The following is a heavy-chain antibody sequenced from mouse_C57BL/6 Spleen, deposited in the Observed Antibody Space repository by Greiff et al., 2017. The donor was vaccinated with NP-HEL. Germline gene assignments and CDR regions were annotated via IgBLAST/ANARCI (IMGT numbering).Heavy chain of an antibody. CDR3: ARGGLLRYFDY. CDR1: GYSFTSYY. CDR2: IYPGSGNT. D-gene: IGHD1-1*01. Sequence: QVQLQQSGPELVKPGASVKISCKASGYSFTSYYIHWVKQRPGQGLEWIGWIYPGSGNTKYNEKFKGKATLTADTSSSTAYMQLSSLTSEDSAVYYCARGGLLRYFDYWGQGTTLTVSS. J-gene: IGHJ2*01. V-gene: IGHV1-66*01.